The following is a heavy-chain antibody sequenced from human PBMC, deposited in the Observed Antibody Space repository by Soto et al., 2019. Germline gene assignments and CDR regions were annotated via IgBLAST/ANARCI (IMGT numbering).Heavy chain of an antibody. CDR2: ISASGGST. Sequence: EVQLLESGGGLVQGGESLRLSCPASGFTFSNYPMSWVRQVPGKGLEWVSSISASGGSTYYADSVRGRFTISRDNSKNTLSLQMNILRAEDTAVYYCAKNNLCVSGTKDYWGQGTLVTVSS. CDR1: GFTFSNYP. V-gene: IGHV3-23*01. D-gene: IGHD3-10*01. CDR3: AKNNLCVSGTKDY. J-gene: IGHJ4*02.